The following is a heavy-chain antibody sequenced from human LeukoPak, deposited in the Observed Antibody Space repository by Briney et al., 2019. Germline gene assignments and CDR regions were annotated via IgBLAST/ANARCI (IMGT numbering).Heavy chain of an antibody. V-gene: IGHV3-23*01. CDR1: GFTFTNEA. Sequence: GGSLRLSCAVSGFTFTNEAMGWVRQLRGGGLEWVSTISPGGGTTYYAESMKGRFTISRDNSKNTLYLQMNSLRAEGTAVYYCARARYCSSISCREAFDIWGQGTMVTVSS. D-gene: IGHD2-2*01. CDR3: ARARYCSSISCREAFDI. J-gene: IGHJ3*02. CDR2: ISPGGGTT.